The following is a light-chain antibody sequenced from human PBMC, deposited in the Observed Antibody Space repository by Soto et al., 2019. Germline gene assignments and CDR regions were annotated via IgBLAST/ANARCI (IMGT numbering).Light chain of an antibody. Sequence: EIVMTQSPATLSVSPGERATLSCGASQSVSSNLAWYQQKPGQAPRLLIYGASARATDIPARFSGSGSGTEFTLTISSLQSEDFAVYYCQQCNNWPRTFGQGTRVEIK. CDR2: GAS. V-gene: IGKV3-15*01. CDR1: QSVSSN. CDR3: QQCNNWPRT. J-gene: IGKJ1*01.